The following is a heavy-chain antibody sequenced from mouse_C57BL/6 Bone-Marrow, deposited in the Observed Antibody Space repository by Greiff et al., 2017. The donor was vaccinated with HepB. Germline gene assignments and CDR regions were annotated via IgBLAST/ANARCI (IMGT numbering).Heavy chain of an antibody. V-gene: IGHV1-64*01. J-gene: IGHJ2*01. CDR3: ARPWDFDY. CDR2: IHPNSGST. D-gene: IGHD4-1*01. Sequence: VQLQQSGAELVKPGASVKLSCKASGYTFTSYWMYWVKQRPGQGLEWIGMIHPNSGSTNYNEKFKSKATLTVDKSSSTAYMQLSSLTSEDSAVYYCARPWDFDYWGQGTTLTVSS. CDR1: GYTFTSYW.